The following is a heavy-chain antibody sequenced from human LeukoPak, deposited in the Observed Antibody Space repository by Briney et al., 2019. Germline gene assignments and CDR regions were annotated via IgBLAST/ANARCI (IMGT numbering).Heavy chain of an antibody. Sequence: SETLSLTCTVSGGSISSYYWSWIRQPPGKGLEWIGYIYYSGSTNYNPSLKSRVTISIDTSKNQFSLKLSSVTAADTAVYYCARGMTTNYYYYYGMDVWGQGTTVTVSS. CDR2: IYYSGST. J-gene: IGHJ6*02. CDR1: GGSISSYY. D-gene: IGHD4-11*01. V-gene: IGHV4-59*01. CDR3: ARGMTTNYYYYYGMDV.